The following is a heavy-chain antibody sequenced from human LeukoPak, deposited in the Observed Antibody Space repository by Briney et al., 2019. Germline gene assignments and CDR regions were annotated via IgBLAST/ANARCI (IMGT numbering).Heavy chain of an antibody. J-gene: IGHJ4*02. D-gene: IGHD1-26*01. V-gene: IGHV1-2*02. CDR3: ARACSGSYYLWDY. CDR2: INPNSGGT. Sequence: ASVKVSCKASGYTFTGYYMHWVRQAPGQGLEWMGWINPNSGGTNYAQKFQGRVTMTRDTSISTAYMELSRLRSDDTAVYYCARACSGSYYLWDYWGQGTLVTVSS. CDR1: GYTFTGYY.